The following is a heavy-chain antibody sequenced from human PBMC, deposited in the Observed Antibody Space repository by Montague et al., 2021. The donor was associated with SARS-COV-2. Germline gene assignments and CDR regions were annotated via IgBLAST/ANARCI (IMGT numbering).Heavy chain of an antibody. V-gene: IGHV2-70*01. CDR3: ARIWGATRGDAFDI. CDR2: IDWDDDK. Sequence: PALVKPTQTLTLTCTFSGFSLSTSGMCVSWIRQPPGKALEWLALIDWDDDKYYSTSLKTRLTISKDTSKNQVVLTMTNMDPVDTATYYCARIWGATRGDAFDIWGQGTWVTVSS. D-gene: IGHD1-26*01. CDR1: GFSLSTSGMC. J-gene: IGHJ3*02.